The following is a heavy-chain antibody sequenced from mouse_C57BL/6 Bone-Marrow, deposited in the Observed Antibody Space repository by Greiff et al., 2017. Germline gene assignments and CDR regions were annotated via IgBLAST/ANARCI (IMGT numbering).Heavy chain of an antibody. CDR1: GYSFTDYN. Sequence: HLVESGPELVKPGASVKISCKASGYSFTDYNMNWVKQSNGKSLEWIGVINPNYGTTSYNQKFKGKATLTVDQSSSTAYMQLNSLTSEDSAVYYCARGGWLLRWYFDVWGTGPTVTVSA. CDR3: ARGGWLLRWYFDV. CDR2: INPNYGTT. V-gene: IGHV1-39*01. J-gene: IGHJ1*03. D-gene: IGHD2-3*01.